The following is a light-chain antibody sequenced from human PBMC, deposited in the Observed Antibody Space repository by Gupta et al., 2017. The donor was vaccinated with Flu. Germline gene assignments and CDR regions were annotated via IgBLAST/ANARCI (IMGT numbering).Light chain of an antibody. J-gene: IGKJ3*01. CDR2: GAS. CDR1: QSVSSN. CDR3: QRYNNWPLT. V-gene: IGKV3-15*01. Sequence: EIVMTQSPATLSVSPGESATLSCRASQSVSSNLAWYQQKAGQAPRLLIYGASTRATGIPARFSGSGSGTEFTLTISSLQSEDLAVYSCQRYNNWPLTFGPGTKVDIK.